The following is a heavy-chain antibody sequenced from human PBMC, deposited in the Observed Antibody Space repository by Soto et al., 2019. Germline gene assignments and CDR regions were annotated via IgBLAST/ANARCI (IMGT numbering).Heavy chain of an antibody. V-gene: IGHV4-31*03. CDR2: IYYSGST. Sequence: QVLLQESGPGLVKPSQTLSLTCTVSGGSISSGGYYWSWIRQHPGKGLEWIGYIYYSGSTYYNPSLKSRVTLSVDTSKNQLSLKLSSVTAADTAVYYCARDPGYCSSTSCDAGNAFDIWGPGTMVTVSS. D-gene: IGHD2-2*03. J-gene: IGHJ3*02. CDR3: ARDPGYCSSTSCDAGNAFDI. CDR1: GGSISSGGYY.